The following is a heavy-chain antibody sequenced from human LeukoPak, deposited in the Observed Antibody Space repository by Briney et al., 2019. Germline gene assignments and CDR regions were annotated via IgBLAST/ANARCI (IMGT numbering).Heavy chain of an antibody. V-gene: IGHV1-24*01. J-gene: IGHJ4*02. D-gene: IGHD3-22*01. CDR1: GYTFTSYD. CDR2: FDPEDGET. CDR3: ATVKLGSGYYYSLDY. Sequence: GASVKVSCKASGYTFTSYDINWVRQAPGKGLEWMGGFDPEDGETIYAQKFQGRVTMTEDTSTDTAYMELSSLRSEDTAVYYCATVKLGSGYYYSLDYWGQGTLVTVSS.